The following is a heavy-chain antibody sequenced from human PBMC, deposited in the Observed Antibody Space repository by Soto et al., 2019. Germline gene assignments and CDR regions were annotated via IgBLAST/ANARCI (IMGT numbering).Heavy chain of an antibody. CDR3: AREGASYCGGDCYPLHFAY. CDR1: GGTFSSYA. CDR2: IIPIFGTA. Sequence: QVQLVQSGAEVKKPGSSVKVSCKASGGTFSSYAISWVRQAPGQGLEWMGGIIPIFGTANYAQKFQGRVTITVDESTSTAYMELRSLRSEDTAVYYCAREGASYCGGDCYPLHFAYWGQGTLVTVSS. D-gene: IGHD2-21*02. V-gene: IGHV1-69*01. J-gene: IGHJ4*02.